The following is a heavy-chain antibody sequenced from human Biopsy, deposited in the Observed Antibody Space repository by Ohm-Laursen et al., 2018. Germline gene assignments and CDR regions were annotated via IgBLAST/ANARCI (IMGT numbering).Heavy chain of an antibody. CDR2: FYYSGGT. V-gene: IGHV4-59*01. Sequence: TLSLTCNVSGDSISIYYWSWIRQPPGKGLEWIGNFYYSGGTNYNPSLKSRITMSLDRSKSQVSLRMNSVTAADTAVYYCARGSNDFGGLYFPRWGQGTLLTVSS. D-gene: IGHD4-23*01. CDR1: GDSISIYY. J-gene: IGHJ4*02. CDR3: ARGSNDFGGLYFPR.